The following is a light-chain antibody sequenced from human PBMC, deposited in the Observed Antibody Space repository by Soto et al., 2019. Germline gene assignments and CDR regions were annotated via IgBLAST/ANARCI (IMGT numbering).Light chain of an antibody. CDR3: QQSYGTPIT. CDR1: QSISTY. V-gene: IGKV1-39*01. J-gene: IGKJ5*01. Sequence: DIQMTQSPSSLSSSVIDRVTITCRASQSISTYLNWYQQKPGKAPNLLIYSASNLQSGVPSRFSGSGSGTDFTLTISSLQPEDFAAYYCQQSYGTPITFGQGTRLEIK. CDR2: SAS.